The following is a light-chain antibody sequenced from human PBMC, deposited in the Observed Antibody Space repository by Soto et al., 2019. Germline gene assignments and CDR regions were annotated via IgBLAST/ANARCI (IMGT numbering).Light chain of an antibody. CDR2: DVS. CDR1: NSDVGGFDF. CDR3: CLYTASYSV. Sequence: QSALTQPRSVSGSPGQSVAISCTATNSDVGGFDFVSWYQQHPGKAPKLVIYDVSKRPSGVPDRFSGSRSGDTASLTISGLQAEDEADYYCCLYTASYSVFGGGTKVTVL. J-gene: IGLJ3*02. V-gene: IGLV2-11*01.